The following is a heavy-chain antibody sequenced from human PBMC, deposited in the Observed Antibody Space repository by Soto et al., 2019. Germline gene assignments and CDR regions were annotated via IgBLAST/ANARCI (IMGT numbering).Heavy chain of an antibody. CDR2: INSDGSST. J-gene: IGHJ4*02. D-gene: IGHD6-13*01. CDR1: GFTFSSYW. CDR3: ARVPPYSSSRAQYFDY. V-gene: IGHV3-74*01. Sequence: GGSLRLSCAASGFTFSSYWMHWVRQAPGKGLVWVSRINSDGSSTSYADSVKGRFTISRDNAKNTLYLQMNSLRAEDTAVYYCARVPPYSSSRAQYFDYWGQGTLVTVSS.